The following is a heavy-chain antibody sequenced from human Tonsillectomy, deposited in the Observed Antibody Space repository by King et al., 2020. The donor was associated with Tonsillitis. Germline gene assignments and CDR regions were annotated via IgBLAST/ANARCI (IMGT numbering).Heavy chain of an antibody. Sequence: QLVKSGAEVEKPGSSVEVSCKASGGTFNNYAISWVRQAPGQGLEWMGGIIPIFGTANYAQKFQGRVTITADESTSTAYMDLSSLRSDDTAVYYCARASGYTYDFVGGWFDPWGQGTLVTVSS. CDR3: ARASGYTYDFVGGWFDP. CDR1: GGTFNNYA. V-gene: IGHV1-69*12. D-gene: IGHD3-16*01. CDR2: IIPIFGTA. J-gene: IGHJ5*02.